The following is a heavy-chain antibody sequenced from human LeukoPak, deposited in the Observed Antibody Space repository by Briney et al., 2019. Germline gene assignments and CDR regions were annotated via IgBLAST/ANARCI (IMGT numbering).Heavy chain of an antibody. D-gene: IGHD6-13*01. CDR1: GGSISSGGYY. Sequence: SETLSLTCTVSGGSISSGGYYWSWIRQHPGKGLEWIGYISYSGSTYYNPSLKSRVTISVDTPKNHFSLKLSSVTAADTAVFYCARGLAAAGTDYFDYWGQGTLVTVSS. CDR2: ISYSGST. J-gene: IGHJ4*02. V-gene: IGHV4-31*03. CDR3: ARGLAAAGTDYFDY.